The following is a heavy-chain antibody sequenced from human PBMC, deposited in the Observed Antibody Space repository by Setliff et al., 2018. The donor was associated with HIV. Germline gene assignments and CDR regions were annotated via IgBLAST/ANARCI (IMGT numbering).Heavy chain of an antibody. CDR3: ARGESGYSSSWYPLPFDY. CDR1: GGSFSGYY. CDR2: IFYSGST. D-gene: IGHD6-13*01. Sequence: SETLSLTCAVYGGSFSGYYWTWIRQAPGKGLEWIGYIFYSGSTYYNPSLKSRVTISLDTSENQFSLKLSSVTAADTAVYYCARGESGYSSSWYPLPFDYWGQGTLVTVSS. J-gene: IGHJ4*02. V-gene: IGHV4-34*09.